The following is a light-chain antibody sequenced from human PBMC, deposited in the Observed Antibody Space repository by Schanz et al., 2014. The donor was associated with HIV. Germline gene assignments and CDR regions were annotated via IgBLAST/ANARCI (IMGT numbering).Light chain of an antibody. Sequence: IQLTQSPSSLSTSVGDRVTITCRASQGISSYLAWYQQKPGEAPKLLIYAASTLHSGVPSRFSGRGSGTDFTLTISSLQPEDFATYYCQQPASYPLTFGGGTKVEIK. CDR2: AAS. V-gene: IGKV1-9*01. CDR3: QQPASYPLT. J-gene: IGKJ4*01. CDR1: QGISSY.